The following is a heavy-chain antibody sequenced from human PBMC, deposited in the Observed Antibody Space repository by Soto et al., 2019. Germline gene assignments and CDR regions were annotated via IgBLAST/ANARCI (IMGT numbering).Heavy chain of an antibody. CDR1: GGSVSSGGYY. Sequence: PSETLSLTCTVSGGSVSSGGYYWSWIRQPPGKGLEWIGYIYYSGSTNYNPSLKSRVTISADTSKNQFSLKLSSVTAADTAVYYCARHSKNWNSNWLDPWRQGTLVTVSS. CDR3: ARHSKNWNSNWLDP. V-gene: IGHV4-61*08. CDR2: IYYSGST. J-gene: IGHJ5*02. D-gene: IGHD1-7*01.